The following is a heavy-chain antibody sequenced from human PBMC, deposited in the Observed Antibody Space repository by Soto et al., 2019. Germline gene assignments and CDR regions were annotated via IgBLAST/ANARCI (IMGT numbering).Heavy chain of an antibody. CDR3: AREFFWRSSSSPTYYYYLDV. CDR2: IYYNRTT. Sequence: VQLQESGEGLVKPSETLSLTCTVSGGSVSSYHWTWIRQSLGKGLEWIGYIYYNRTTDYNPSLKSRVTISVSTSKRQFSLRLTSVTAADTAVYYCAREFFWRSSSSPTYYYYLDVWGKGTTVTVSS. D-gene: IGHD6-6*01. V-gene: IGHV4-59*02. J-gene: IGHJ6*03. CDR1: GGSVSSYH.